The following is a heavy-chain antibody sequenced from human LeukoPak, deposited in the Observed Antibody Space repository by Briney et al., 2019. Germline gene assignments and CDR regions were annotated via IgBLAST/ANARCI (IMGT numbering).Heavy chain of an antibody. J-gene: IGHJ6*02. V-gene: IGHV1-2*02. Sequence: ASVKVSCKASGYTFTGYYMHWVRQAPGQGLEWMGWINPNSGGTNYAQKFQGRVTMTRDTSISTAYMELSRLRSDDTAVYYCAYYDFWSGYYTGANGMDVWGQGTTVTVSS. CDR2: INPNSGGT. D-gene: IGHD3-3*01. CDR1: GYTFTGYY. CDR3: AYYDFWSGYYTGANGMDV.